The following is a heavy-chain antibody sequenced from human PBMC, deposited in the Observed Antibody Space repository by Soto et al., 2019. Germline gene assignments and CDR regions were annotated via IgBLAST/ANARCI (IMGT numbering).Heavy chain of an antibody. CDR1: RYSFTRCS. J-gene: IGHJ4*02. D-gene: IGHD2-21*02. CDR3: ARSIVVVTALDY. V-gene: IGHV1-3*01. Sequence: SENVSYKACRYSFTRCSMRWLHQAPGQRLEWMGWINAGNGNTKYSQKFQGRVTITRDTSASTAYMELSSLRSEDTAVYYCARSIVVVTALDYWGQGTLVTVSS. CDR2: INAGNGNT.